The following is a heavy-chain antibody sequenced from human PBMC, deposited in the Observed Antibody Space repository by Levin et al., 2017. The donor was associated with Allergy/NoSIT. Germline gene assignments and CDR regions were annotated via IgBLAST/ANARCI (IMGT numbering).Heavy chain of an antibody. Sequence: SETLSLTCTVSGGSISSGDYYWSWIRQPPGKGLEWIGYMYFSGNTNYNPSLSSRITISVDTSKNQFSLKLRSVTAADTAVYYCARQGYCDPTSCSTGIDYWGQGTLVTVSS. D-gene: IGHD2-2*01. CDR2: MYFSGNT. J-gene: IGHJ4*02. CDR3: ARQGYCDPTSCSTGIDY. CDR1: GGSISSGDYY. V-gene: IGHV4-30-4*01.